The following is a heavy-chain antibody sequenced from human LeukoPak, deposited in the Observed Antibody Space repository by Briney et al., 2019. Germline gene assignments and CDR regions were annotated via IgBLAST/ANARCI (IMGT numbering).Heavy chain of an antibody. CDR1: GFTFDDYA. CDR2: ISWNSGSI. CDR3: AKGPRGGYGAYYFDY. D-gene: IGHD5-12*01. J-gene: IGHJ4*02. Sequence: PGRSLRLSCAASGFTFDDYAMHWVRQAPGKGLEWVSGISWNSGSIGYADSVKGRFTISRDNAMNSLYLQMNSLRAEDTALYYCAKGPRGGYGAYYFDYWGQGTLVTVSS. V-gene: IGHV3-9*01.